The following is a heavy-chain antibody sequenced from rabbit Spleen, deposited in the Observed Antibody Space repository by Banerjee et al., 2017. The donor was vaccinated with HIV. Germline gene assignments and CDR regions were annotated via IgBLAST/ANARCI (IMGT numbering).Heavy chain of an antibody. V-gene: IGHV1S45*01. CDR2: IRAGSSGST. Sequence: QEQLVESGGGLVQPGGSLKLSCTASGFTLSSYYMNWVRQAPGKGLEWIACIRAGSSGSTYYASWAKGRFTISKTSSTTVTLQMTSLTAADTATYFCARDTFNSGSNYWFFGLWGQGTLVTVS. D-gene: IGHD8-1*01. CDR1: GFTLSSYYM. J-gene: IGHJ4*01. CDR3: ARDTFNSGSNYWFFGL.